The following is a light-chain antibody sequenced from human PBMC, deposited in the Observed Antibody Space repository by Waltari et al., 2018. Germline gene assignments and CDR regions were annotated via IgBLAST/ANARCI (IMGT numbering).Light chain of an antibody. Sequence: QSALTQPVSVSGSPGQSIAISCTGPSGDVGGYDYVFWYQQHPCKAPTLMIYYVSARSAGVSNRFSVSKSGNTASLTISGLQAEDEADYYCTSFTSSRTYVFGTGTKVTVL. V-gene: IGLV2-14*03. J-gene: IGLJ1*01. CDR1: SGDVGGYDY. CDR2: YVS. CDR3: TSFTSSRTYV.